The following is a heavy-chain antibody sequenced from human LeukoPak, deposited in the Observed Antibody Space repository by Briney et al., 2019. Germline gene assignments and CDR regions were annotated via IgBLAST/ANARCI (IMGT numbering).Heavy chain of an antibody. CDR1: GFTVSSYA. D-gene: IGHD3-16*01. CDR3: ARRRYDWGGDFAN. J-gene: IGHJ4*02. V-gene: IGHV3-23*01. Sequence: GGSLRLSCAASGFTVSSYAMGWVRQAPGKGLEWVSAIGGGGTLYYADSVKGRFSISRDISKNTLLLQMNSLRAEDTVVYYCARRRYDWGGDFANWGQGTLVTVSS. CDR2: IGGGGTL.